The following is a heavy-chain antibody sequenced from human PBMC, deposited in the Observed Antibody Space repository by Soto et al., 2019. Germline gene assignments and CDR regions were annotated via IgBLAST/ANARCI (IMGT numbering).Heavy chain of an antibody. V-gene: IGHV5-51*01. D-gene: IGHD2-2*01. CDR1: GCSFTSYW. Sequence: GESLKISWKGSGCSFTSYWIGWVRQMPGKGLEWMGIIYPGDSDTRYSPSFQGQVTISADKSISTAYLQWSSLKASDTAMYYCARHVGCISTSCYYYDYYYGMDVWGQGTTVTVSS. CDR2: IYPGDSDT. CDR3: ARHVGCISTSCYYYDYYYGMDV. J-gene: IGHJ6*02.